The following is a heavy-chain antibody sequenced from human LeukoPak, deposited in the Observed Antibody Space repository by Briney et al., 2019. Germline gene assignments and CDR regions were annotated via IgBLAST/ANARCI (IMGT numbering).Heavy chain of an antibody. V-gene: IGHV3-23*01. CDR1: GFTFSSYA. CDR2: ISGSGGST. CDR3: ARDSSGYSSGWYIWDY. D-gene: IGHD6-19*01. J-gene: IGHJ4*02. Sequence: GGSLRLSCAASGFTFSSYAMSWVRQAPGKGLEWVSAISGSGGSTYYADSVKGRFTISRDNSKNTLYLQMNSLRAEDTALYYCARDSSGYSSGWYIWDYWGQGTLVTVSS.